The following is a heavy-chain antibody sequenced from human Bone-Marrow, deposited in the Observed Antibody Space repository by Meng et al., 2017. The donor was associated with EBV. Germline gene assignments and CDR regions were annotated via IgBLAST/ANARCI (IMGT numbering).Heavy chain of an antibody. CDR2: RNQDSGDT. J-gene: IGHJ1*01. Sequence: QARLVQSAAAAQVTRASVHVSCKAAEDPFTRSEFNCFRQAPGQGLEWMGWRNQDSGDTGYVPSFQGRVTMTLNTSINPAFMDLRTVSSEDTAVYYCAREGYALGDCSFDHWGQGTLVTVSS. CDR1: EDPFTRSE. V-gene: IGHV1-8*01. CDR3: AREGYALGDCSFDH. D-gene: IGHD3-16*01.